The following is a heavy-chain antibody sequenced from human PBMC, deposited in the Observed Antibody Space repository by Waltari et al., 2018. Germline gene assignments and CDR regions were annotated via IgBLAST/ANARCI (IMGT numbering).Heavy chain of an antibody. CDR1: CGSTSMRGFS. Sequence: QLQLQQSGSGLVKPSPTLSLTRAVPCGSTSMRGFSGSRLRQPPGKGLEWIGYIYHSGSTYYNPSLKSRVTISVDRSKNQFSLKLSSVTAADTAVYYCARVVVAAGNWFDPWGQGTLVTVSS. CDR2: IYHSGST. J-gene: IGHJ5*02. CDR3: ARVVVAAGNWFDP. D-gene: IGHD2-15*01. V-gene: IGHV4-30-2*01.